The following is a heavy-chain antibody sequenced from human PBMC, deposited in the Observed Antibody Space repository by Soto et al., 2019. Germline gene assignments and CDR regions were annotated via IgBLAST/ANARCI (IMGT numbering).Heavy chain of an antibody. V-gene: IGHV1-69*12. CDR3: ARGGDIVLVPTDISWFDP. CDR2: IIPMFGSA. D-gene: IGHD2-2*01. J-gene: IGHJ5*02. CDR1: GGTFSNYA. Sequence: QVQLVQSGAEVKKPGSSVKVSCKASGGTFSNYAISWVRQAPGQGLEWMGGIIPMFGSANYAQKFQGRVTITADESTSTAYMELSSLRSEDTAVYYCARGGDIVLVPTDISWFDPGGQGTLVTVSS.